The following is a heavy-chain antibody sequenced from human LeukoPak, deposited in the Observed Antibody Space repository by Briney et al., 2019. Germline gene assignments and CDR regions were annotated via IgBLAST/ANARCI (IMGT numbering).Heavy chain of an antibody. CDR3: ARVGNYVDY. D-gene: IGHD7-27*01. Sequence: SETLSLTCSVSGYSISSGYYWGWIRQPPGKGLEWIGSMYYSGSTYYNPSLKSRVTISVDTSKNQFSLKLSSVTAADTAVYYCARVGNYVDYWGQGTLVTVSS. J-gene: IGHJ4*02. CDR1: GYSISSGYY. CDR2: MYYSGST. V-gene: IGHV4-38-2*02.